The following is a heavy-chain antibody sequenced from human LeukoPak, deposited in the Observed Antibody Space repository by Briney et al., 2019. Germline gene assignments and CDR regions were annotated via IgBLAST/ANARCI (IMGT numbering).Heavy chain of an antibody. Sequence: GGSLRLSCAASGFTFSSYWMHWVRQAPGQGLVWVSLINTDGSSATYADSVKGRFTISRDNARNTLYLQMNSLRAEDTAVYYCTRQMPAIRYFDFWGHGTLVTVSS. J-gene: IGHJ4*01. CDR2: INTDGSSA. CDR1: GFTFSSYW. D-gene: IGHD5-24*01. V-gene: IGHV3-74*01. CDR3: TRQMPAIRYFDF.